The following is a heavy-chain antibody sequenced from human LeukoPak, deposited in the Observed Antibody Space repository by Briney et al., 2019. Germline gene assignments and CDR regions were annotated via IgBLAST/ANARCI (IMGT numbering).Heavy chain of an antibody. CDR2: MRSKANSYAT. J-gene: IGHJ4*02. CDR3: IRLGEYTSSWDDY. V-gene: IGHV3-73*01. Sequence: GGSLKLSCAASGFTFSGSIIHWVRQASGKGLEWVGRMRSKANSYATAYAASVKGRFTISRDDSKNTAYLQMNSLKTEDTAVYYCIRLGEYTSSWDDYWGQGTLVTVSS. D-gene: IGHD6-13*01. CDR1: GFTFSGSI.